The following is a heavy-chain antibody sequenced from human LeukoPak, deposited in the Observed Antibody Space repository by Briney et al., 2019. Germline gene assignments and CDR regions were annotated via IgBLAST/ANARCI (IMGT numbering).Heavy chain of an antibody. CDR2: ISSDGSKK. CDR3: ARGPHDH. Sequence: GGSLRLSCVGSGFTFSYYAIHWVRQAPGKGLEWVTFISSDGSKKVYIDSVNGRFTISRDNSRNIVYLEMNSLRSEDTGLYYCARGPHDHWGQGTHVSVSS. CDR1: GFTFSYYA. J-gene: IGHJ4*02. V-gene: IGHV3-30*04.